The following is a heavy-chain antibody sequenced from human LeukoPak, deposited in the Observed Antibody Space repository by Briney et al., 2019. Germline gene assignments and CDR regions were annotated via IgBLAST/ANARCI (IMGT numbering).Heavy chain of an antibody. CDR1: GGSISSYY. V-gene: IGHV4-59*01. CDR3: ALGGYYDSSGYLSPPKL. D-gene: IGHD3-22*01. Sequence: PSETLSLTCTVSGGSISSYYWSWIRQPPGKGLEWIGYIYYSGYTNYNPSLKSRVTISVDTSKNQFSLKLSSVTAADTAVYYCALGGYYDSSGYLSPPKLWGQGTLVTVSS. CDR2: IYYSGYT. J-gene: IGHJ4*02.